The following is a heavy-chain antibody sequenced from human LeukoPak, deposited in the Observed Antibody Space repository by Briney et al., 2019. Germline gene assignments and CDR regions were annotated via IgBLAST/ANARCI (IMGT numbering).Heavy chain of an antibody. J-gene: IGHJ5*02. CDR3: ARGGGVSVCRPENWFDP. CDR2: ISSSSSYI. CDR1: GFTFSSYS. Sequence: PGGALRLSCAPSGFTFSSYSMNWVRQAPGKGLEWVSSISSSSSYIYYADSVKGRFTISRDNAKNSLYLQMNSLRAEDTAGYYCARGGGVSVCRPENWFDPWLEATLVAVSS. V-gene: IGHV3-21*01. D-gene: IGHD1-26*01.